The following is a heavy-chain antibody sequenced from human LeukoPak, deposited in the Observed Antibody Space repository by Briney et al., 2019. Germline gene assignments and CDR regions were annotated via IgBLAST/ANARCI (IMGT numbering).Heavy chain of an antibody. CDR3: ASLYDSSGYYGFGANDAFDI. V-gene: IGHV4-30-2*01. CDR1: GGSISSGGYS. J-gene: IGHJ3*02. D-gene: IGHD3-22*01. CDR2: IYHSGST. Sequence: SETLSLTCAVSGGSISSGGYSWSWIRQPPGKGLEWIGYIYHSGSTYYNPSLKSRVTISVDTSKNQFSLKLSSVTAADTAVYYCASLYDSSGYYGFGANDAFDIWGQGTMVTVSS.